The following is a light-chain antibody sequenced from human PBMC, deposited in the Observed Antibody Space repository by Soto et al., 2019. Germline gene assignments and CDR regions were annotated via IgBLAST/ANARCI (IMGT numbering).Light chain of an antibody. CDR2: ATS. J-gene: IGKJ1*01. V-gene: IGKV1-39*01. CDR1: QTISNY. Sequence: DIQMTQSPSSLSASVGDRVTITCRASQTISNYLNWYQHKPEKAPKLLIYATSNLQSGVPSRFVGSASGTDFTLTISSLQPEDFATYYCQQSYNTPPTFGQGTRVEIK. CDR3: QQSYNTPPT.